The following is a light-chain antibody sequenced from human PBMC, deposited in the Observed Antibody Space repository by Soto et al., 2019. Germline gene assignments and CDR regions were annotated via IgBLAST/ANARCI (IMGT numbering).Light chain of an antibody. CDR2: LGS. CDR1: QSLMHSNGYNY. V-gene: IGKV2-28*01. CDR3: MQALQTPDT. J-gene: IGKJ2*01. Sequence: DIVMTQSPLSLPVTPGEPASISCRSSQSLMHSNGYNYLDWYLQKPGQSPQLLIYLGSNRASGVPDRLSGSGSGKDFTLKISRVEAEDGGSDYCMQALQTPDTFGQGTKLEIK.